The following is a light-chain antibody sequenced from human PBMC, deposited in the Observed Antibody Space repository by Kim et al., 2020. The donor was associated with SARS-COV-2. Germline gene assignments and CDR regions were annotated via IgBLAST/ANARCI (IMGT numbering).Light chain of an antibody. Sequence: QAVTIFCTGTSSDVGGYNYVSWYQQHPGKAPKLMIYDVSKRPSGVPDRFSGSKSGNTASLTISGLQAEDEADYYCCSYAGSYTLVVFGGGTKLTVL. CDR3: CSYAGSYTLVV. CDR1: SSDVGGYNY. CDR2: DVS. V-gene: IGLV2-11*01. J-gene: IGLJ2*01.